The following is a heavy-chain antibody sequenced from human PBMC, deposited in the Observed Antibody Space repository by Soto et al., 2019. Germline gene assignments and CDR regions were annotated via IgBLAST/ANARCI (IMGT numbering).Heavy chain of an antibody. D-gene: IGHD1-20*01. CDR1: GFTFSTYS. CDR3: ASAITGTTSRVRSRGPHDREADYGMDV. J-gene: IGHJ6*02. V-gene: IGHV3-48*04. CDR2: ISSSGSKK. Sequence: QPGGSLRLSCAASGFTFSTYSMNWVRQAPGKGPEWVSYISSSGSKKYYVDSVKGRFTISRDNAKNSLYLQMNSLRAEDTAVYYCASAITGTTSRVRSRGPHDREADYGMDVWGQGTTVTVSS.